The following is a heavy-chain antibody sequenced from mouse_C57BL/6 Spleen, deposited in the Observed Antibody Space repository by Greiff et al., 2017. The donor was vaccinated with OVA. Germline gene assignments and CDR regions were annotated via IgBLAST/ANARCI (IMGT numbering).Heavy chain of an antibody. J-gene: IGHJ2*01. V-gene: IGHV1-81*01. CDR3: ARKDYGSSYGY. CDR2: IYPRSGTT. Sequence: QVQLQQSGAELARPGASVKLSCKASGYTFTSYGISWVKQRPGQGLEWIGEIYPRSGTTYYNEKFKGKATLTADKSSSTAYMELHSLTSEDSAVYFCARKDYGSSYGYWGQGTTLTVSS. CDR1: GYTFTSYG. D-gene: IGHD1-1*01.